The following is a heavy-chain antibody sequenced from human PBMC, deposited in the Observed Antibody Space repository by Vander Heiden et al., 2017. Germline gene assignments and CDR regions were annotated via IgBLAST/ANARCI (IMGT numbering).Heavy chain of an antibody. J-gene: IGHJ4*02. CDR1: GYTSNNYG. Sequence: QVQLVQSGAEVKKPGDSVKISCQASGYTSNNYGFTWVRQAPGQGLECMGWTNTYNVITHYAQNVQGRVTMTAETSTTTAYMELRSLRSDDTAVYYCATYSSLIPDYWGQGTLGTVSA. D-gene: IGHD6-13*01. CDR3: ATYSSLIPDY. CDR2: TNTYNVIT. V-gene: IGHV1-18*01.